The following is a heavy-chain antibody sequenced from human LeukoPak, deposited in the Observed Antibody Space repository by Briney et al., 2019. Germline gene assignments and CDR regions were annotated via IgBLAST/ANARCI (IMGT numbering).Heavy chain of an antibody. CDR3: ARSFSGYLTNGYYYYYMDV. CDR2: ISSSGSTI. D-gene: IGHD3-22*01. J-gene: IGHJ6*03. CDR1: GFTFSDYY. V-gene: IGHV3-11*04. Sequence: PGGSLRLSCAASGFTFSDYYMSWIRQAPGKGLEWVSYISSSGSTIYYADSVKGRFTISRDNAKNSLYLQMNSLRAEDTAVYYCARSFSGYLTNGYYYYYMDVWGKGTTVTVSS.